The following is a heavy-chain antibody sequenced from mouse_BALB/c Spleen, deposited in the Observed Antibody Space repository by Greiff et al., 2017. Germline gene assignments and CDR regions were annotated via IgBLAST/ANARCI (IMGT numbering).Heavy chain of an antibody. J-gene: IGHJ3*01. V-gene: IGHV6-6*02. CDR2: IRLKSNNYAT. CDR1: GFTFSNYW. Sequence: EVKLQESGGGLVQPGGSMKLSCVASGFTFSNYWMNWVRQSPEKGLEWVAEIRLKSNNYATHYAESVKGRFTISRDDSKSSVYLQMNNLRAEDTGIYYCTRRGYSPIAYWGQGTLVTVSA. CDR3: TRRGYSPIAY. D-gene: IGHD3-1*01.